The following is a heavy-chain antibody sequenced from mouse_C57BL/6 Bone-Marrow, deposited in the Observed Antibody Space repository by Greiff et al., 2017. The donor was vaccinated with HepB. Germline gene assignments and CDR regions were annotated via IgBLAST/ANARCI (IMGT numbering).Heavy chain of an antibody. CDR1: GFNIKDDY. J-gene: IGHJ3*01. D-gene: IGHD2-4*01. V-gene: IGHV14-4*01. CDR3: TRVPMITTSWFAY. CDR2: IDPENGDT. Sequence: VQLQQPGAELVRPGTSVKLSCTASGFNIKDDYMHWVKQRPEQGLEWIGWIDPENGDTEYASKFQGKATITADTSSNTAYLQLSSLTSEDTAVYYCTRVPMITTSWFAYWGQGTLVTVSA.